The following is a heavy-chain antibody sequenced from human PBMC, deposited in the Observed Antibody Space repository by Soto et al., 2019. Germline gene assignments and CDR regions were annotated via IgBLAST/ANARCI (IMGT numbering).Heavy chain of an antibody. CDR2: INPSGGST. Sequence: ASVKVSCKASGYTFTSYYMYWVRQAPGQGLEWMAIINPSGGSTSYAQKFQGRVTMTRDTSTSTVYMELSSLRSEDTAVYYCARDLMVRGVNQPTFYRPETLYYYYGMDVWGQGTTVTVSS. D-gene: IGHD3-10*01. J-gene: IGHJ6*02. V-gene: IGHV1-46*01. CDR3: ARDLMVRGVNQPTFYRPETLYYYYGMDV. CDR1: GYTFTSYY.